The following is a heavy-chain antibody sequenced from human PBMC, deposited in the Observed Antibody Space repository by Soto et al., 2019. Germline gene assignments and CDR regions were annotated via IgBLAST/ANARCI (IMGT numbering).Heavy chain of an antibody. CDR2: IIPIFGTA. CDR3: ARFEYDYSNSQGVYYYYGMDV. Sequence: SVKVSCKASGGTFSSYAISWVRQAPGQGLEWMGGIIPIFGTANYAQKFQGRVTITADESTSTAYMVLSSLRSEDTAVYYCARFEYDYSNSQGVYYYYGMDVWGQGTTVTVSS. V-gene: IGHV1-69*13. J-gene: IGHJ6*02. CDR1: GGTFSSYA. D-gene: IGHD4-4*01.